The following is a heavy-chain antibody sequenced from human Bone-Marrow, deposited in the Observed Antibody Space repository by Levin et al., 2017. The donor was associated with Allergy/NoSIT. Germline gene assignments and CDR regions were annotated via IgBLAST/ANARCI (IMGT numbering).Heavy chain of an antibody. Sequence: GGSLRLSCAASGLTVTSNFMNWVRQAPGRGLEWVSVIYTGGRTYYADSVKGRFTISRDTSKNTVFLQMNSLRVEDTAVYYCVRELIGGDSKDHYYGMDVWGQGTAVTVSS. CDR2: IYTGGRT. D-gene: IGHD3-22*01. J-gene: IGHJ6*02. CDR3: VRELIGGDSKDHYYGMDV. CDR1: GLTVTSNF. V-gene: IGHV3-53*01.